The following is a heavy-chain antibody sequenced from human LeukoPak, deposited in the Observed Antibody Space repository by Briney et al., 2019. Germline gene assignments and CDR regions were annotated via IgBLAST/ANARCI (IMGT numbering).Heavy chain of an antibody. CDR1: GFTFSHHG. D-gene: IGHD3-22*01. CDR3: ARAVDKGTGYYMDF. V-gene: IGHV3-30*02. CDR2: ILYDGSNK. Sequence: GGSLRLSCAASGFTFSHHGMHWVRQAPGKGLEGVAFILYDGSNKYCVDSVKGRFTISRDNSKNALSLQMNDLRPDDTAMYYCARAVDKGTGYYMDFWGQGTLVTVSS. J-gene: IGHJ4*02.